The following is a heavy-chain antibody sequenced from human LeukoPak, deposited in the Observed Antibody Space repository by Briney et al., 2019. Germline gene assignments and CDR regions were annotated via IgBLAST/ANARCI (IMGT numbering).Heavy chain of an antibody. CDR3: ATGPVPSRAARRGGDWFDP. Sequence: ASVKVSCKVSGYTLTELSMHWVRQAPGKGLEWMGGFDPEDGETIYAQKFQGRVTMTEDTSTDTAYMELSSLRSEDTAVYYCATGPVPSRAARRGGDWFDPWGQGTLVTVSS. V-gene: IGHV1-24*01. J-gene: IGHJ5*02. CDR1: GYTLTELS. CDR2: FDPEDGET. D-gene: IGHD6-6*01.